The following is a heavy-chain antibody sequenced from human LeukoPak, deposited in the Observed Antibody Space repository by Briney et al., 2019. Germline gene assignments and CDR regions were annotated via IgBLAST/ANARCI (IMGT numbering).Heavy chain of an antibody. Sequence: SETLSLTCAVYGGSFSGYYWSWIRQPPGKGLEWIGYIYYTGSTNNNPSLKSRVTISVDTSKNQFSLKLSSVTAADTAVYYCARVKREVRGVIMYYFDYWGQGTLVTVSS. CDR2: IYYTGST. CDR1: GGSFSGYY. J-gene: IGHJ4*02. V-gene: IGHV4-59*01. CDR3: ARVKREVRGVIMYYFDY. D-gene: IGHD3-10*01.